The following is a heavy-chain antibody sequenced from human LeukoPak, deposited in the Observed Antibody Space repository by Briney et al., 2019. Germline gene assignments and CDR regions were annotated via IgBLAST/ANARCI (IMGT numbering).Heavy chain of an antibody. D-gene: IGHD1-26*01. CDR2: ISAYNGNT. V-gene: IGHV1-18*01. J-gene: IGHJ4*02. Sequence: ASVKVSCKASGYTFTSYGISWVRQAPGQGLEWMGWISAYNGNTNYAQKLQGRVTMTTDTSTSTAHMELRSLRSDDTAVYYCATDIVGATVPAVYWGQGTLVTVSS. CDR3: ATDIVGATVPAVY. CDR1: GYTFTSYG.